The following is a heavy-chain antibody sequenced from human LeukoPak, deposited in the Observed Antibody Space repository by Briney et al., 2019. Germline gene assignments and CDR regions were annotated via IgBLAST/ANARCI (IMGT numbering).Heavy chain of an antibody. J-gene: IGHJ2*01. CDR3: ARGLRSYDSSGYYYGWYFDL. D-gene: IGHD3-22*01. CDR1: GCSISSYY. Sequence: SGTLSLSCTVSGCSISSYYWSWIRQPPGKGLEWIGYIYYSGSTKYNPSLKSRVTISVDTSKNQFSLKLSSVTAADTAVYYCARGLRSYDSSGYYYGWYFDLWGGGTLVTVSS. V-gene: IGHV4-59*01. CDR2: IYYSGST.